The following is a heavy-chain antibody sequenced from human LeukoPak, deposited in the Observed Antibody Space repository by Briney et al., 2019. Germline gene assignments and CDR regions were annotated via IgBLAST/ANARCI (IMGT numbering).Heavy chain of an antibody. CDR3: ARIHASYGGAVDI. CDR2: MYYSGGT. D-gene: IGHD3-10*01. CDR1: GASISGYD. J-gene: IGHJ3*02. Sequence: PSETLSLTCIVSGASISGYDWSWIRQPPGKGLEWIGHMYYSGGTTYNPALTSRVTMSVDTSNNQSSLKLNSVTAADTAIYYCARIHASYGGAVDIWGPGTMVTVSS. V-gene: IGHV4-59*01.